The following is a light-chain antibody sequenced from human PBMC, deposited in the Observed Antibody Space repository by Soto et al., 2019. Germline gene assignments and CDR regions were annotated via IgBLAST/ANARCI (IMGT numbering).Light chain of an antibody. V-gene: IGKV1-5*02. Sequence: IQMTQIPSTLPASVGDTVTIICRASESIRSWLAWYQQKPGKAPKLLIYDVSKLRRGVPSRFSGGGSGTEFILTISSLQPEDFATSFCQQYNSYSPWTLGQGTKVDIK. J-gene: IGKJ1*01. CDR2: DVS. CDR3: QQYNSYSPWT. CDR1: ESIRSW.